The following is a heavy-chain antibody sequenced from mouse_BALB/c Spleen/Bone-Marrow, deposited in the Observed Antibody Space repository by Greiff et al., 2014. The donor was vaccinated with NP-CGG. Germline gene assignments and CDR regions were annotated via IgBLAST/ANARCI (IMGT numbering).Heavy chain of an antibody. J-gene: IGHJ2*01. CDR1: GYAFSSYW. CDR3: ARVRNWADY. V-gene: IGHV1-80*01. D-gene: IGHD4-1*01. Sequence: VKLQESGAELVRPGSSVKISCKASGYAFSSYWMNWVKQRPGQGLEWIRQIYPGDGDTNYNGKFKGKATLTADKSSSTAYMQLSSLTSEDSAVYFCARVRNWADYWGQGTTLTVSS. CDR2: IYPGDGDT.